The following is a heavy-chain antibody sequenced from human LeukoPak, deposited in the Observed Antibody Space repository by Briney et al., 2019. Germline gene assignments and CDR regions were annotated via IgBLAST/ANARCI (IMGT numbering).Heavy chain of an antibody. J-gene: IGHJ4*02. CDR3: ARDQLAYSGYDTLFDY. CDR1: GFTFNSYV. CDR2: INGGGGNT. Sequence: PGGSLRLSCAASGFTFNSYVMSWVRQAPGKGLEWVSAINGGGGNTYYADSVKGRFTISRDNSKNTLYLQLNSLRPEDTAVYYCARDQLAYSGYDTLFDYWGQGTLVTVSS. D-gene: IGHD5-12*01. V-gene: IGHV3-23*01.